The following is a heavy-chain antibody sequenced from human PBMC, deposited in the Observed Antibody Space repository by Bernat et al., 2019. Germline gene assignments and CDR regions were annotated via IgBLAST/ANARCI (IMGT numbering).Heavy chain of an antibody. J-gene: IGHJ3*02. CDR2: IPYDGSDK. CDR1: GFTFSSYS. Sequence: QVQLVESGGGVVQPGRSLRLSCAASGFTFSSYSMHWARQAPGKGLEWVAVIPYDGSDKYYADSVKGRFTISRDNSKNTLYLQMNSLRAEDTAVYNCARDRRQWAPPYDAFDIWGQGTMVTVSS. V-gene: IGHV3-30-3*01. CDR3: ARDRRQWAPPYDAFDI. D-gene: IGHD1-26*01.